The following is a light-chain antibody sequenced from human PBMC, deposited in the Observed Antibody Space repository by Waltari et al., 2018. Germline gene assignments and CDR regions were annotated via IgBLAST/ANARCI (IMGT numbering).Light chain of an antibody. CDR1: GSDVGDYNY. CDR3: CSDEGTWV. J-gene: IGLJ3*02. CDR2: DVT. Sequence: QSALTQPRSVSGSPGQSVTISCTGTGSDVGDYNYVSWYQQHPGKAPKLAVYDVTKRPAGVPDRFSGSKSGNSASLTVSGLQAEDEADYYCCSDEGTWVFGGGTKLTVL. V-gene: IGLV2-11*01.